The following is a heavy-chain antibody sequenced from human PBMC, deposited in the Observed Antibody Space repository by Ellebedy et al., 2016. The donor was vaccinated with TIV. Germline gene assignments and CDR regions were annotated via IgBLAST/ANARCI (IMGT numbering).Heavy chain of an antibody. Sequence: MPSETLSLTCTVSGDSISPYYWNWIRQPPGKGMEWIGYIHYSGSANYKPSLKSRVTISVDTSKNQFSLNLSSVTAADTAMYYCARQHDPKYNNYMDVWGKGTTVTVSS. CDR2: IHYSGSA. CDR3: ARQHDPKYNNYMDV. J-gene: IGHJ6*03. V-gene: IGHV4-59*01. CDR1: GDSISPYY.